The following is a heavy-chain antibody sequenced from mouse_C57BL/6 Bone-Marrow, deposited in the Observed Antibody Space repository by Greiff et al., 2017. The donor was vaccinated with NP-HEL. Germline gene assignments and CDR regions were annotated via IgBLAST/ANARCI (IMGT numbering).Heavy chain of an antibody. CDR3: ASTVVATEEGYFDY. Sequence: QVHVKQSGAELVRPGASVKLSCKASGYTFTDYYINWVKQRPGQGLEWIARIYPGSGNTYYNEKFKGKATLTAEKSSSTAYMQLSSLTSEDSAVYFCASTVVATEEGYFDYWGQGTTLTVSS. D-gene: IGHD1-1*01. CDR1: GYTFTDYY. V-gene: IGHV1-76*01. J-gene: IGHJ2*01. CDR2: IYPGSGNT.